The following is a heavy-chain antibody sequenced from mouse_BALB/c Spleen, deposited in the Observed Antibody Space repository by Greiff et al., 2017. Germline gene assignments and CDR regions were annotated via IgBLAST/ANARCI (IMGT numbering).Heavy chain of an antibody. J-gene: IGHJ4*01. Sequence: VQLQQSGPELVKPGASVKISCKASGYSFTSYYIHWVKQRPGQGLEWIGWIFPGSGNTKYNEKFKGKATLTADTSSSTAYMQLSSLTSEDSAVYFCARSDYDGALYAMDYWGQGTSVTVSS. V-gene: IGHV1-66*01. CDR2: IFPGSGNT. CDR1: GYSFTSYY. D-gene: IGHD2-4*01. CDR3: ARSDYDGALYAMDY.